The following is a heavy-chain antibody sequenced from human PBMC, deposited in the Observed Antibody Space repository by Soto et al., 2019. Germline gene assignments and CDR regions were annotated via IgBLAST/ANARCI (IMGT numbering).Heavy chain of an antibody. J-gene: IGHJ4*02. D-gene: IGHD3-22*01. CDR3: ARDYYESGGYFDS. Sequence: PSQTLSLPCAISGENVSSNSAAWNWIRQSPSRGLEWLGRTYYRSKWNTDYAVSVNSRITISPDTSKNQFSLQLKSVTPEDTGVYYCARDYYESGGYFDSWGQGNLVTVSS. CDR1: GENVSSNSAA. CDR2: TYYRSKWNT. V-gene: IGHV6-1*01.